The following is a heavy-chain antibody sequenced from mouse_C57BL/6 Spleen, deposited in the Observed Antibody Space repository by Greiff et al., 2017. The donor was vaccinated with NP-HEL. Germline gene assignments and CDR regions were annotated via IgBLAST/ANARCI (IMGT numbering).Heavy chain of an antibody. V-gene: IGHV2-9-1*01. CDR2: IWTGGGT. CDR1: GFSLTSYA. D-gene: IGHD3-3*01. Sequence: QVQLKESGPGLVAPSQCLSITCTVSGFSLTSYAISWVRQPPGKGLEWLGVIWTGGGTNYNSALNSRLSISKDNSKGQVFLKMNSLQTDDTARYYCARTSQLTFYAMDYWGQGTSVTVSS. CDR3: ARTSQLTFYAMDY. J-gene: IGHJ4*01.